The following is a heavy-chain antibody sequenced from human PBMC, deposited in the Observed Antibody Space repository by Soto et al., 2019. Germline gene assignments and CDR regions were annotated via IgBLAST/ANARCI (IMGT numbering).Heavy chain of an antibody. CDR1: GFSLNTSGMG. V-gene: IGHV2-5*01. D-gene: IGHD2-2*01. CDR2: IYWNDDK. J-gene: IGHJ4*01. Sequence: SGPTLVNPTQTLTLTCTFSGFSLNTSGMGVGWIRQPPGKALEWLALIYWNDDKRYRPSLNSRLTIAKDTSKSQVVLTVTNVDPVDTATYYCAHTKIVVVPAATHNFDYWGQGILVTGS. CDR3: AHTKIVVVPAATHNFDY.